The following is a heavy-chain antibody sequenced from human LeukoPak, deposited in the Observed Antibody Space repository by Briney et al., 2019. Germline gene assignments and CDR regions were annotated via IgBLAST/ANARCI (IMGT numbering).Heavy chain of an antibody. D-gene: IGHD6-6*01. CDR2: IYYSGST. Sequence: KPSETLSLTCTVSGGSISSSSYYWGWIRQPPGKGLEWIGSIYYSGSTYYNPSLKSRVTISVDTSENQFSLKLSSVTAADTAVYYCARQSEAIAARSIVYYFDYWGQGTLVTVSS. CDR3: ARQSEAIAARSIVYYFDY. J-gene: IGHJ4*02. V-gene: IGHV4-39*01. CDR1: GGSISSSSYY.